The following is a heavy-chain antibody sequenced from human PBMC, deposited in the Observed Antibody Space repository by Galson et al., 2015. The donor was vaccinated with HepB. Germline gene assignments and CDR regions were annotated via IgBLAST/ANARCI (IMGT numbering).Heavy chain of an antibody. J-gene: IGHJ6*02. CDR1: GFTFSSYG. Sequence: SLRLSCAASGFTFSSYGMHWVRQAPGKGLEWAALISYDGSNKYYADSVKGRFTISRDNSKNTLYLQMNSLRAEDTAVYYCAKDLGTPPGYYYYGMDVWGQGTTVTVSS. V-gene: IGHV3-30*18. CDR2: ISYDGSNK. D-gene: IGHD2-15*01. CDR3: AKDLGTPPGYYYYGMDV.